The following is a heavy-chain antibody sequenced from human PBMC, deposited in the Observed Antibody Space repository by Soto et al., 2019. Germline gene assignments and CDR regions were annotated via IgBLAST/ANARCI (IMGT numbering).Heavy chain of an antibody. J-gene: IGHJ5*02. CDR2: IYHGVST. Sequence: SETLSLTCAVSGYSISSGYYWGWLRQPPGKGLEWIGSIYHGVSTYYNPSLNSRVTLSIDMTNNHVSLILNSVTAADTAVYYCARVGPWVPYYYDSSPYTFENWFDPWGLGTLVTVSS. V-gene: IGHV4-38-2*01. D-gene: IGHD3-22*01. CDR3: ARVGPWVPYYYDSSPYTFENWFDP. CDR1: GYSISSGYY.